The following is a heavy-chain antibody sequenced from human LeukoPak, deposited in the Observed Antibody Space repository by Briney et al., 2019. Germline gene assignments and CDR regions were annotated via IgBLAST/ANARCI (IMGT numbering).Heavy chain of an antibody. CDR3: ARGPCSSTSCHVSYYYMDV. V-gene: IGHV1-18*01. CDR2: ISAYNGNT. D-gene: IGHD2-2*01. CDR1: GYTFTSYG. J-gene: IGHJ6*03. Sequence: ASVKVSCKASGYTFTSYGISWVRQAPGQGLEWMGWISAYNGNTNYAQKLQGRVTMTTDTSTGTAYMELRSLRSDDTAVYYCARGPCSSTSCHVSYYYMDVWGKGTTVTVSS.